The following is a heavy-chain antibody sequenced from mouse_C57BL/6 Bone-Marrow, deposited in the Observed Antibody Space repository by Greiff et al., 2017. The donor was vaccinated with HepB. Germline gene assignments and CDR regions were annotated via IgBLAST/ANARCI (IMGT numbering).Heavy chain of an antibody. V-gene: IGHV1-9*01. CDR1: GYTFTGYW. CDR2: ILPGSGST. Sequence: QVQLQQSGAELMKPGASVKLSCKATGYTFTGYWIEWVKQRPGHGLEWIGEILPGSGSTNYTEKFKGKATFTADTSSNTAYMQLSSLTTEDSAIYYCAREKGMVTKAMDYWGQGTSVTVSS. J-gene: IGHJ4*01. D-gene: IGHD2-2*01. CDR3: AREKGMVTKAMDY.